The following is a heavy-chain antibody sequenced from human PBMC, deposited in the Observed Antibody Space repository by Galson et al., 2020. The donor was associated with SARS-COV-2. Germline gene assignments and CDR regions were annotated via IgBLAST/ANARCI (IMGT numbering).Heavy chain of an antibody. J-gene: IGHJ4*02. V-gene: IGHV4-39*01. Sequence: SETLSLTCTVSGGSISSSSYYWGWIRQPPGKGLEWIGSIYYSGSTYYNPSLKSRVTISVDTSKNQFSLKLSSVTAADTAVYYCARLAVGATGESDYWGQGTLVTVSS. D-gene: IGHD1-26*01. CDR3: ARLAVGATGESDY. CDR2: IYYSGST. CDR1: GGSISSSSYY.